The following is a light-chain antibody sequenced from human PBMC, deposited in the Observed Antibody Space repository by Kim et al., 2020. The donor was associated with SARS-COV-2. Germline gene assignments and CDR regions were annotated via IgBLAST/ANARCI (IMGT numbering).Light chain of an antibody. V-gene: IGLV8-61*01. CDR3: VLYMGSGIWV. CDR1: SGSVSTGYY. CDR2: STN. J-gene: IGLJ3*02. Sequence: QTVVTQEPSFSVSPGGTVTLTCGLNSGSVSTGYYPSWYQQTPGQAPRMLIYSTNTRSSGVPDRFSGSILGNKAALTITGAQADDESDYYCVLYMGSGIWVFGGGTQLTVL.